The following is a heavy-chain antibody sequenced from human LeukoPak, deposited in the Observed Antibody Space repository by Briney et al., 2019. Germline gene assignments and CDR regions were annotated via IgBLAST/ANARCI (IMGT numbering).Heavy chain of an antibody. CDR1: GFTVSSNY. CDR2: IYSGGST. CDR3: ARYGSGSYYDYDY. Sequence: GGSLRLSCAASGFTVSSNYMSWVRQAPGKGLEWVSVIYSGGSTYYADSVKGRFTISRDNSKNTLYLQMNSLRAEDTAVYYCARYGSGSYYDYDYWGQGTLVTVSS. J-gene: IGHJ4*02. V-gene: IGHV3-66*01. D-gene: IGHD3-10*01.